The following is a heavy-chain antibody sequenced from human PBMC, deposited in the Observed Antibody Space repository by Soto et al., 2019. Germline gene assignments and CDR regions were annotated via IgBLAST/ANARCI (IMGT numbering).Heavy chain of an antibody. CDR2: ISSSSRTI. V-gene: IGHV3-48*01. CDR1: GFTFSSYS. Sequence: PGGSLRLSCAASGFTFSSYSMNWVRQAPGKGLEWVSYISSSSRTIYYADSVKGRFTISRDNAKNSLYLQMNSLRAEDTAVYYCARDLWGYCGTDCYPLDVWGQGTTVTV. D-gene: IGHD2-21*02. J-gene: IGHJ6*02. CDR3: ARDLWGYCGTDCYPLDV.